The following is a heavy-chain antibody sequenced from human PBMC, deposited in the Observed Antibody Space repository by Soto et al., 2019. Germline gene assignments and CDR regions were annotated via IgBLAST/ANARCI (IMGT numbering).Heavy chain of an antibody. V-gene: IGHV1-3*01. D-gene: IGHD2-15*01. CDR1: VYSFTSYA. CDR2: INAGNGNT. CDR3: ARDEYCSGGSCYLITSYGMDV. J-gene: IGHJ6*02. Sequence: GXSVKVSCKASVYSFTSYAMHWVRQAPGQSLEWMGWINAGNGNTKYSQKFQGRVTITRDTSASTAYMELSSLRSEDTAVYYCARDEYCSGGSCYLITSYGMDVWGQGTTVTVSS.